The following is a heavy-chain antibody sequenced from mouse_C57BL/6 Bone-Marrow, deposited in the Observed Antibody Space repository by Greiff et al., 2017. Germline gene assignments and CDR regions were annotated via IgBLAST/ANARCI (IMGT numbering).Heavy chain of an antibody. Sequence: EVQVVESGGGLVQPGGSLKLSCAASGFTFSDYYMYWVRQTPEKRLEWVAYISNGGGSTYYPDTVKGRFTISRDNAKNTLYLQMSRLKSEDTAMYYCARPSYAMDYWGQGTSVTVSS. J-gene: IGHJ4*01. CDR1: GFTFSDYY. V-gene: IGHV5-12*01. CDR3: ARPSYAMDY. CDR2: ISNGGGST.